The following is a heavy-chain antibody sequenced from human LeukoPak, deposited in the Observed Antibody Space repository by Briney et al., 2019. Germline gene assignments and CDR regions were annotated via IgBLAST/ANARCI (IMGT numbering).Heavy chain of an antibody. V-gene: IGHV4-39*07. D-gene: IGHD1-26*01. J-gene: IGHJ3*02. CDR3: ARASSIVGATGGAFDI. Sequence: SETLSLTCTVSGGSISSSSYYWGWIRQPPGKGLEWIGSIYYSGSTYYNPSLKSRVTISVDTSKNQFSLKMSSVTAADTAVYYCARASSIVGATGGAFDIWGQGTMVTVSS. CDR2: IYYSGST. CDR1: GGSISSSSYY.